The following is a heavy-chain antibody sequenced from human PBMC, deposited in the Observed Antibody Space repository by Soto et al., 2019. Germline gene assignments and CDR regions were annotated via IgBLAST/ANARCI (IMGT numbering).Heavy chain of an antibody. CDR2: FDPEDGET. D-gene: IGHD2-15*01. J-gene: IGHJ4*02. Sequence: GASVKVSCKVSGYTLTELSMHWVRQAPGKGLEWMGGFDPEDGETIYAQKFQGRVTMTEDTSTDTAYMELSSLRSEDTAVYYCATLSSFGSVVAATEPFNYWGQGTLVTVSS. CDR3: ATLSSFGSVVAATEPFNY. V-gene: IGHV1-24*01. CDR1: GYTLTELS.